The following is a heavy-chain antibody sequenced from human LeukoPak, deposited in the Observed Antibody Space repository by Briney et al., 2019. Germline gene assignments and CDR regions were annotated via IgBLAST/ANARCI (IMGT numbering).Heavy chain of an antibody. CDR3: ARDPQWLAIWIDY. V-gene: IGHV3-30-3*01. J-gene: IGHJ4*02. CDR2: ISYDGSNK. D-gene: IGHD6-19*01. CDR1: GFSFGGYA. Sequence: GGSLRLSCAASGFSFGGYALHWVRQAPGKGLEWVAVISYDGSNKYYADSVKGRLTISRDNSKNTLYLQMNSLRAEDTAVYYCARDPQWLAIWIDYWGQGTLVTVSS.